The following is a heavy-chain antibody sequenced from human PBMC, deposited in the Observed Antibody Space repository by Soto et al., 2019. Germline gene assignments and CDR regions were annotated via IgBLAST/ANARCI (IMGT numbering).Heavy chain of an antibody. V-gene: IGHV3-66*01. CDR1: GFTVSSNY. CDR3: ARESGDY. J-gene: IGHJ4*02. D-gene: IGHD7-27*01. Sequence: EVQLVESGGGLVQPGGSLRLSCAASGFTVSSNYMSWVRQAPGKGLEWVSVIYSGGSTYYADSVKGRFTISRDNSKNTMYHKMNSMRAEDTAVYYCARESGDYWGQGTLVTVSS. CDR2: IYSGGST.